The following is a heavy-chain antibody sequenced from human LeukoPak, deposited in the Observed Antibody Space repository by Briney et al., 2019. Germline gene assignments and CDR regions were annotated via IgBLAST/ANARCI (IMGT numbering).Heavy chain of an antibody. CDR3: TRDRSGYDSGWFSDS. CDR2: ISGTGSRT. D-gene: IGHD6-19*01. V-gene: IGHV3-20*04. CDR1: GFRFGDYA. J-gene: IGHJ5*01. Sequence: PGGSLRLSCSASGFRFGDYAMSWVRQAPGKGLEWVSGISGTGSRTGYVDSVKGRFTVSRDNATNSLYLQMNSLRAEDTALYYCTRDRSGYDSGWFSDSWGQGTLVTVSS.